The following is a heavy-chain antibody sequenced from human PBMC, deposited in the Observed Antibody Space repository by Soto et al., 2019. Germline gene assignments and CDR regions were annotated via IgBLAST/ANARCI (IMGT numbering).Heavy chain of an antibody. V-gene: IGHV4-31*03. CDR2: IYYSGST. J-gene: IGHJ4*02. Sequence: PLSLTSTDSGGSISSGGYDWSWIRQHPGKGLEWIGYIYYSGSTYYNPSLKSRVTISVDTSKNQFSLKLSSVTCADTAVYYCARSITGTLDYWGQGTLVTVSS. D-gene: IGHD1-7*01. CDR1: GGSISSGGYD. CDR3: ARSITGTLDY.